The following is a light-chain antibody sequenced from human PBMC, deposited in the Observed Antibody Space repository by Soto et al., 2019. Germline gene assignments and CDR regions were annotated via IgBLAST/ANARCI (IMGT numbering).Light chain of an antibody. CDR1: QGIRNY. CDR3: QQYDIYPRT. V-gene: IGKV1-16*02. J-gene: IGKJ1*01. Sequence: DIQXTQSPXSXSXSVGDRVTITCRASQGIRNYLAWFQQKPGKAPKCLIYATFKLQSGVPSKFSGSGSGTEFNLTISSLQPEDFATYYCQQYDIYPRTFGQGTKVEIK. CDR2: ATF.